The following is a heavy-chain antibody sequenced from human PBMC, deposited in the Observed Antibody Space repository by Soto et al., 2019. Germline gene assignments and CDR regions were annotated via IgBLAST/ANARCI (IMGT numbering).Heavy chain of an antibody. CDR1: GDSVSSNTAS. CDR2: TYFRSKWYN. J-gene: IGHJ5*02. D-gene: IGHD5-12*01. Sequence: SQTLSLTCAISGDSVSSNTASWNRIRQSPSRGLEWLGRTYFRSKWYNDYAVSVESRIIINPDTSNNQFSLQLNSVTPEDTAVYFCAKGDNLGPKTGYAFDPWGQGIMVTVSS. V-gene: IGHV6-1*01. CDR3: AKGDNLGPKTGYAFDP.